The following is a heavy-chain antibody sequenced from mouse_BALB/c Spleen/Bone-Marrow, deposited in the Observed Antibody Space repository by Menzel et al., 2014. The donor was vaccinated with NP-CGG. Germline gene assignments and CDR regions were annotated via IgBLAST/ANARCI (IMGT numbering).Heavy chain of an antibody. V-gene: IGHV2-5-1*01. CDR3: AKNGGYDGWFAY. CDR2: IWRGGST. CDR1: GSSLTSYG. D-gene: IGHD2-14*01. J-gene: IGHJ3*01. Sequence: VQLQQSGPSLVQPSQSLSITCTVSGSSLTSYGVHWVRQSPGKGLEWLGVIWRGGSTDYNAAFMSRLSITKDNSKSQVFFKMNSLQADDTAIYYCAKNGGYDGWFAYWGQGTLVTVSA.